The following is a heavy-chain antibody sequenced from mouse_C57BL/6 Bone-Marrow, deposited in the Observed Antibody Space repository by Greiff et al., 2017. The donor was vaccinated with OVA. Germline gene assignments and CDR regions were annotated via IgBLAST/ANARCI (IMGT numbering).Heavy chain of an antibody. CDR2: IYPGDGDT. D-gene: IGHD2-4*01. CDR3: ATHYDYDGAWFAY. CDR1: GYAFSSSW. V-gene: IGHV1-82*01. Sequence: QVQLQQSGPELVKPGASVKISCKASGYAFSSSWMNWVKQRPGTGLEWIGRIYPGDGDTNYNGKFKGKATLTADKSSSTAYMQLSSLTSEDSAVYFCATHYDYDGAWFAYWGQGTLVTVSA. J-gene: IGHJ3*01.